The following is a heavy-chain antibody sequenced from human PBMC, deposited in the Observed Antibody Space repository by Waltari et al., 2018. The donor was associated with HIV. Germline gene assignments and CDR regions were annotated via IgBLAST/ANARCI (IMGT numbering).Heavy chain of an antibody. J-gene: IGHJ4*02. CDR2: ISSNGGST. D-gene: IGHD6-19*01. Sequence: EVQLVESGGGLVQPGGSLRISCADSGCTFSSNDMNWVSQAPGKGLEYVSAISSNGGSTYYANSVKGRFTISRDNSKNTLYLQMGSLRAEDMAVYYCARDTAPEQWLVPSFDYWGQGTLVTVSS. CDR3: ARDTAPEQWLVPSFDY. CDR1: GCTFSSND. V-gene: IGHV3-64*01.